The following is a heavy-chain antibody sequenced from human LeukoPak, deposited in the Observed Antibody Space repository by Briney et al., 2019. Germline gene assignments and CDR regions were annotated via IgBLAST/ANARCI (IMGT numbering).Heavy chain of an antibody. CDR3: ARAATYGPED. CDR1: GGTFSSYA. CDR2: IIPIFGIA. J-gene: IGHJ4*02. Sequence: ASVKVSSKASGGTFSSYAISWVRQAPGQGLEWMGRIIPIFGIANYAQKFQGRVTITADKSTSTAYMELSSLRSEDTAVYYCARAATYGPEDWGQGTLVTVSS. V-gene: IGHV1-69*04. D-gene: IGHD1-26*01.